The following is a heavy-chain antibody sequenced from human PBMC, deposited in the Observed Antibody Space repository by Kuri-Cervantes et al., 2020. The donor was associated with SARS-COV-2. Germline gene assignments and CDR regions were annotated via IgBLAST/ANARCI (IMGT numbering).Heavy chain of an antibody. V-gene: IGHV3-30*04. Sequence: GESLKISCAASGFTFSDCSMHWARQAPGKGLEWVAVMSYDGSNIYYADSVKGRFTISRDNSKNTLYLQMNSLRAEDTAIYYCATLFDSSGFMFDYWGQGTLVTVSS. CDR3: ATLFDSSGFMFDY. D-gene: IGHD3-22*01. J-gene: IGHJ4*02. CDR2: MSYDGSNI. CDR1: GFTFSDCS.